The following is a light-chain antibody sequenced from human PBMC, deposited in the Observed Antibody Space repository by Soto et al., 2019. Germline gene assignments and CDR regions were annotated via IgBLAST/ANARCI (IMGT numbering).Light chain of an antibody. Sequence: IVMTQSPLSLPVTXXEPAXISCMSSPRLLGSNGYNYLDGYLQKPGQSPQLXXYLGSNRASGVPDRCSGSGSGTDVTLKISRVEAEDVGVYYCMQALHTGGFTFGPGTKVDI. J-gene: IGKJ3*01. CDR2: LGS. V-gene: IGKV2-28*01. CDR1: PRLLGSNGYNY. CDR3: MQALHTGGFT.